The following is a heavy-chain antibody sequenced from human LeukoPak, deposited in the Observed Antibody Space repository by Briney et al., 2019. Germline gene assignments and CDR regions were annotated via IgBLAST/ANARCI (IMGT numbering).Heavy chain of an antibody. CDR1: GFTFSSYG. V-gene: IGHV3-23*01. CDR2: ISGSGGST. Sequence: GGSLRLSCAASGFTFSSYGMSWVRQAPGKGLEWVSAISGSGGSTYYSDSVKGRFTISRDNSKNTLYLQMNSLRAEDTAVYYCAIRDYYDSSGYSQLWELYYMDVWGKGTTVTISS. D-gene: IGHD3-22*01. CDR3: AIRDYYDSSGYSQLWELYYMDV. J-gene: IGHJ6*03.